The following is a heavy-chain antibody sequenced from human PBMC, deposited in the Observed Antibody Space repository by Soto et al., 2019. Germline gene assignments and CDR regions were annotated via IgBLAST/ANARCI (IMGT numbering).Heavy chain of an antibody. CDR1: WFSVINYY. D-gene: IGHD3-22*01. V-gene: IGHV3-53*01. J-gene: IGHJ6*02. CDR2: IWSGGTT. Sequence: GGSLRLSCASSWFSVINYYMSWVRQAPGKGLEWVSVIWSGGTTKYADSVKGRFTISKDKSKNTVWLQMNSLRVEDTALYYCAREKAAYAAGSGYYFVGGMDIWGQGTTVTVSS. CDR3: AREKAAYAAGSGYYFVGGMDI.